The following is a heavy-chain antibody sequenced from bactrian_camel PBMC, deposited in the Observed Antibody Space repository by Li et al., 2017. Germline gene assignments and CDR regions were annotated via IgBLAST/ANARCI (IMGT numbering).Heavy chain of an antibody. D-gene: IGHD3*01. CDR1: TSAYTTNC. V-gene: IGHV3S53*01. J-gene: IGHJ4*01. CDR3: AASIGTISTLLLLDSNY. CDR2: IDTDSST. Sequence: QVQLVESGGGSVQAGWSLRLSCTPSTSAYTTNCMGWFRQAPGKEREGVAHIDTDSSTTYAESVKSRFTVSTDNAKNTVYLQMNTVEPEDAGTYYCAASIGTISTLLLLDSNYWGQGTQVTVS.